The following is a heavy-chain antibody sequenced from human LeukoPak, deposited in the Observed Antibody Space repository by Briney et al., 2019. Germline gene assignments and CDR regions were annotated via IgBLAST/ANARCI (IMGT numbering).Heavy chain of an antibody. CDR3: ARLNYYDSSLDY. V-gene: IGHV4-34*01. J-gene: IGHJ4*02. Sequence: PSETLSLTCAVYGESFSGYYWTWIRQPPGKGLEWIGEINHGGSTYYNPSLKSRVTISVDTPKNQFSLELSSVTAADTAMYYCARLNYYDSSLDYWGQGTLVTVSS. D-gene: IGHD3-22*01. CDR1: GESFSGYY. CDR2: INHGGST.